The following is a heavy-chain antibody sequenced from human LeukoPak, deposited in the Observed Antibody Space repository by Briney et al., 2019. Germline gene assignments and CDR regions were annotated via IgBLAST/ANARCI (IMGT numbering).Heavy chain of an antibody. CDR2: ISGSGRTI. J-gene: IGHJ4*02. D-gene: IGHD5-18*01. CDR3: AKNVMVKRYIDY. Sequence: VGSMRLSCAASGFILNNHAMTWVRQAPGKGLQWISVISGSGRTIEYEDSVKGAFTISRDNSKNTVSLQMNNLRVEATAIYYCAKNVMVKRYIDYWGQGTPVTVSS. V-gene: IGHV3-23*01. CDR1: GFILNNHA.